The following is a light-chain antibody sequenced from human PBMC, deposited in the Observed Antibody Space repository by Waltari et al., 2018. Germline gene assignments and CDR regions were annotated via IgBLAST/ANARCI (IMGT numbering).Light chain of an antibody. V-gene: IGLV2-14*03. Sequence: QSALTQPASVSGSPGQSITISCTGTSSDIGFYDYVAWYQQLPGKAPTLLIYHVTNRPSGVSDRFSASKSGNAASLTISGLQGKDEADYYCSSFSRRANIVFGTGTKVTVL. J-gene: IGLJ1*01. CDR1: SSDIGFYDY. CDR3: SSFSRRANIV. CDR2: HVT.